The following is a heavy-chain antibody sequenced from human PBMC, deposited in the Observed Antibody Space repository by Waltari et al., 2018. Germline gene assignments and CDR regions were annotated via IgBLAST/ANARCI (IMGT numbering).Heavy chain of an antibody. CDR3: AKGILMEGATLPDS. V-gene: IGHV3-74*03. CDR1: GFKFSTHW. Sequence: EVELKESGGALVQPGGSLRLSCVTSGFKFSTHWRHWIRQDPGGGLTVVWRKNGIGLDTTKAYSVQGRFNISRDNTKSTVYLQMNDLRVDDTGVYFCAKGILMEGATLPDSWGQGTLVTVSS. J-gene: IGHJ4*02. D-gene: IGHD3-9*01. CDR2: KNGIGLDT.